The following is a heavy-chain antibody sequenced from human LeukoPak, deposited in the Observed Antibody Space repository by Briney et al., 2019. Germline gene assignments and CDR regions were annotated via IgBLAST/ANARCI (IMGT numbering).Heavy chain of an antibody. Sequence: SETLSLTCTVSGGSISSGGYYWSWIRQHPGKGLEWIGYIYYSGSTNYNPSLKSRVTISVDTSKNQFSLKLSSVTAADTAVYYCARGDWDYYYYMDVWGKGTTVTVSS. CDR2: IYYSGST. V-gene: IGHV4-61*08. J-gene: IGHJ6*03. D-gene: IGHD2-21*01. CDR1: GGSISSGGYY. CDR3: ARGDWDYYYYMDV.